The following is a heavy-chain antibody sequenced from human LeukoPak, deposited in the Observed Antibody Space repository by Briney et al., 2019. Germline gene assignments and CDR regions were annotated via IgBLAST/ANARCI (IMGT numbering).Heavy chain of an antibody. Sequence: GGSLRLSCAASGFTFSSYSMNWVRQAPGKGREGVSSISSSSSYIYYADSVKGRFTISRDNAKNSLYLQMNSLRAEDTAVYYCARVRDSSGYWSDGMDVWGQGTTVTVSS. D-gene: IGHD3-22*01. J-gene: IGHJ6*02. CDR1: GFTFSSYS. V-gene: IGHV3-21*01. CDR2: ISSSSSYI. CDR3: ARVRDSSGYWSDGMDV.